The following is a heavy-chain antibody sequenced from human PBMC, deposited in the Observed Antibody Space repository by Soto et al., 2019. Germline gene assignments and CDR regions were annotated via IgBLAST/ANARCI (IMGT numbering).Heavy chain of an antibody. CDR1: GYTFTSYA. CDR3: ARDRLARGIPVAGRIDY. D-gene: IGHD6-19*01. J-gene: IGHJ4*02. Sequence: ASVKVSCKASGYTFTSYAMHWVRQAPGQRLEWMGWINAGNGNTKYSQKFQGRVTITRDTSASTAYMELSSLRSEDTAVYYCARDRLARGIPVAGRIDYWGQGALVTVSS. V-gene: IGHV1-3*01. CDR2: INAGNGNT.